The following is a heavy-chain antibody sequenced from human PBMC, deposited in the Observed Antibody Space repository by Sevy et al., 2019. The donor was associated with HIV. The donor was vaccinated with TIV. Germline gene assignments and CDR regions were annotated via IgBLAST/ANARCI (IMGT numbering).Heavy chain of an antibody. V-gene: IGHV3-30*18. CDR1: GFTFSRVG. Sequence: GESLKISCVASGFTFSRVGMHWVRQAPGKGLEWVAIISNDGSDKQYADSVKGRFTISRDNSKDTLYLQMNSLRLEDTAVYYCANSRGRYEGSSWLYYYYLMDVWGQGATVTVSS. CDR3: ANSRGRYEGSSWLYYYYLMDV. CDR2: ISNDGSDK. J-gene: IGHJ6*02. D-gene: IGHD6-13*01.